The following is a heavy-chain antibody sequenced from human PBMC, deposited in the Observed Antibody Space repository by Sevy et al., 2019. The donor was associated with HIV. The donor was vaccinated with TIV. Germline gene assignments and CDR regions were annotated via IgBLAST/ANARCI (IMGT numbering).Heavy chain of an antibody. CDR2: ISSSGSNI. D-gene: IGHD4-17*01. V-gene: IGHV3-48*03. Sequence: GGSLRLSCVASGFPFSSYEMNWVRQAPGKGLEWISYISSSGSNIYYSDSLKGRFTISGDNAKNSLYLQMNSLRAEDTALYYCARDLPPSATTVAHFDYWGQGTLVTVSS. CDR1: GFPFSSYE. J-gene: IGHJ4*02. CDR3: ARDLPPSATTVAHFDY.